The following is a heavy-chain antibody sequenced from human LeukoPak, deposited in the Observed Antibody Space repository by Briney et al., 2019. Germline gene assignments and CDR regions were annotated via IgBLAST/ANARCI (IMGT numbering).Heavy chain of an antibody. CDR2: FDPEDGET. J-gene: IGHJ5*01. CDR1: GYTLTGLS. V-gene: IGHV1-24*01. CDR3: ATSRSDGYSSGWFDY. Sequence: ASVKVSCKVSGYTLTGLSMHWVRQAPGKGLEWMGGFDPEDGETIYAQKFQGRVTMTEDTSTDTAYMELSSLRSEDTAVYYCATSRSDGYSSGWFDYWGQGTLVTVSS. D-gene: IGHD6-19*01.